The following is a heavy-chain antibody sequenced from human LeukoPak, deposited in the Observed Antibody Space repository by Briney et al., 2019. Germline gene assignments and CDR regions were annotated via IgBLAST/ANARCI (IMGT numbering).Heavy chain of an antibody. V-gene: IGHV4-59*01. Sequence: PSETLSLTCTVSGGSISGYYWSWIRQPPGKGLEWIGFIHYSGITNYNPSLKSRVTISLDMSKNQFSLRLTSVTTADTAVYYCANRPVVATFDYWGQGTLVTVSS. D-gene: IGHD2-15*01. CDR3: ANRPVVATFDY. J-gene: IGHJ4*02. CDR2: IHYSGIT. CDR1: GGSISGYY.